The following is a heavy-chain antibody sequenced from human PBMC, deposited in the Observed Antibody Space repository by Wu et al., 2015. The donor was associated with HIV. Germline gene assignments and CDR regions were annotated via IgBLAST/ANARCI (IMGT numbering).Heavy chain of an antibody. V-gene: IGHV1-46*01. CDR2: INPSGGST. D-gene: IGHD6-13*01. Sequence: QVQLVQSGAEVKKPGASVKVSCKASGYTFTSYYMHWVRQAPGQGLEWMGIINPSGGSTSYAQKFQGRVTMTRDTSTSTVYMELSSLRSEDTAVYYCARDLIAAAGNPYYYYGMDVWGQGTTVTV. CDR1: GYTFTSYY. CDR3: ARDLIAAAGNPYYYYGMDV. J-gene: IGHJ6*02.